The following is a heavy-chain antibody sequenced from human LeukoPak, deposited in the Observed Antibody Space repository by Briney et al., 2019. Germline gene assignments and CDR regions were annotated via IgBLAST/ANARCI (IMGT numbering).Heavy chain of an antibody. CDR2: ISWNSGSI. CDR3: AKDDYGDYQGPFGY. D-gene: IGHD4-17*01. V-gene: IGHV3-9*01. CDR1: GFTFDDYA. Sequence: GGSLRLSCAASGFTFDDYAMHWVRQAPGKGLEWVSGISWNSGSIGYADSVKGRFTISRDNAKNSLYLQMNSLRAEDTALYYCAKDDYGDYQGPFGYWGQGTLVTVSS. J-gene: IGHJ4*02.